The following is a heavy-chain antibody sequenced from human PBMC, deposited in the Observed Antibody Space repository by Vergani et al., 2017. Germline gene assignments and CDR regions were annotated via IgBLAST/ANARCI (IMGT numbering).Heavy chain of an antibody. CDR3: AKGLGITLTAVWGGLDS. Sequence: VQLQESGGGLVKPGGSLRVSCAASGFSFSTYSINWVRQAPGKGLEWVTFIRTKSQGETTEYAASVKGRFFISRNDSKGVAYLQMNSLRTEDTAVYFCAKGLGITLTAVWGGLDSWGPGTVVLVSS. V-gene: IGHV3-49*04. D-gene: IGHD3-16*01. J-gene: IGHJ4*02. CDR2: IRTKSQGETT. CDR1: GFSFSTYS.